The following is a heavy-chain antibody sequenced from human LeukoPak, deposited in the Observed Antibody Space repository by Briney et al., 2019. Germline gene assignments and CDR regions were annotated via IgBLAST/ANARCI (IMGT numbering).Heavy chain of an antibody. CDR1: GGSISSYY. V-gene: IGHV4-4*07. D-gene: IGHD1-26*01. CDR3: ARCQWGHCSYYYYYMDV. Sequence: SETLSLTCTVSGGSISSYYWSWIRQPAGKGLEWIGRIYTSGSTNYNPSLKSRVTMSVDTSKNQFSLKLSSVTAADTAVYYCARCQWGHCSYYYYYMDVWGKGTTVTVSS. J-gene: IGHJ6*03. CDR2: IYTSGST.